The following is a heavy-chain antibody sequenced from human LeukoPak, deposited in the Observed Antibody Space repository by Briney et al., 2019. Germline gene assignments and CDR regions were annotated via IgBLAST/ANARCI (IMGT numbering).Heavy chain of an antibody. CDR1: GFTLSSYA. D-gene: IGHD3-16*01. CDR3: ARDPLAYYYYMDV. V-gene: IGHV3-30-3*01. CDR2: ISYDGSNK. J-gene: IGHJ6*03. Sequence: GGSLRLSCAASGFTLSSYAMRWVRQAPGKGLEWVAVISYDGSNKYYADSVKGRFTISRDNSKNTLYLQMNSLRAEDTAVYYCARDPLAYYYYMDVWGKGTTVTVSS.